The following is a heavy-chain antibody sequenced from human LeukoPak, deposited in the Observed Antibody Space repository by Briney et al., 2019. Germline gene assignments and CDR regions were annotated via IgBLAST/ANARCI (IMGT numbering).Heavy chain of an antibody. J-gene: IGHJ4*02. V-gene: IGHV1-69*05. D-gene: IGHD2-8*02. Sequence: GSSVKVSCKASGGTFSSYAISWVRQAPGQGLEWMGRIIPIFGTANYAQKFQGRVTITTDESTSTAYMELSCLRSEDTAVYYCARDFEPLTTGEVPLDYWGQGTLVTVSS. CDR2: IIPIFGTA. CDR3: ARDFEPLTTGEVPLDY. CDR1: GGTFSSYA.